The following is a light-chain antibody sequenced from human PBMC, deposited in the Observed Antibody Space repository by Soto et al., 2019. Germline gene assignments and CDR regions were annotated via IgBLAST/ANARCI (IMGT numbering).Light chain of an antibody. CDR3: KQSYSTPLT. Sequence: DIQMHQSPSSLSASVGERVTITCRASQSIGSYLNWYPQKAGKANKLLIYAASSLQSGVPSRFSGSGSGTDFTLTISSLQPEEFATYYCKQSYSTPLTVGGGTKVAIK. CDR2: AAS. CDR1: QSIGSY. J-gene: IGKJ4*01. V-gene: IGKV1-39*01.